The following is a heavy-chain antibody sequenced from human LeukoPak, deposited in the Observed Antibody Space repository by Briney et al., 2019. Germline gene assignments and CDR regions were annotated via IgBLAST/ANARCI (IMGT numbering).Heavy chain of an antibody. CDR1: GGSITSGTYY. Sequence: SETLSLTCTVSGGSITSGTYYWIWIRQPAGKALEWIGRIYISGSTNYNPSLKSRVTISLDTSKHQFSLKLSSATAADTAVYYCARARHWGLDGVYFDYWGQGTLVTVSS. D-gene: IGHD7-27*01. V-gene: IGHV4-61*02. J-gene: IGHJ4*02. CDR3: ARARHWGLDGVYFDY. CDR2: IYISGST.